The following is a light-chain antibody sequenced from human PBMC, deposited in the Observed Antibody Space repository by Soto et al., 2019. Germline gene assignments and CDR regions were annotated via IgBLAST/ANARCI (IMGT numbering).Light chain of an antibody. J-gene: IGLJ2*01. CDR3: QTWGTGIVV. V-gene: IGLV4-69*01. Sequence: QPVLTQSPSASASLGASVKFTCTLSSGHSTYAIAWHQQQPEKGPRFLMKLNSDGSHSKGDGIPDRFSGSSSGAERYLTISSLQSEDEADYYCQTWGTGIVVFGGGTQLTVL. CDR2: LNSDGSH. CDR1: SGHSTYA.